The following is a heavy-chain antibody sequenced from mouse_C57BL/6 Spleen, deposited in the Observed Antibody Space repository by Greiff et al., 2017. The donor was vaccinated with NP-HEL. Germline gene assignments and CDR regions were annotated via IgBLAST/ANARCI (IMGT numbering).Heavy chain of an antibody. CDR1: GFTFSSYA. J-gene: IGHJ2*01. D-gene: IGHD1-1*01. V-gene: IGHV5-4*01. Sequence: EVKVEESGGGLVKPGGSLKLSCAASGFTFSSYAMSWVRQTPEKRLEWVATISDGGSYTYYPDNVKGRFTISRDNAKNNLYLQMSHLKSEDTAMYYCARERVLVAGFDYWGQGTTLTVSS. CDR3: ARERVLVAGFDY. CDR2: ISDGGSYT.